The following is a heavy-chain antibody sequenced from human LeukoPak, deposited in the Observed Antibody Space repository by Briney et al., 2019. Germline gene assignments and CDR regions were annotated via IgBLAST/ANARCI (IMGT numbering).Heavy chain of an antibody. V-gene: IGHV1-69*01. CDR3: ARVAAEVVGVPGAIGFGWLRRDYYYMDV. CDR2: IIPVLSTA. D-gene: IGHD2-2*02. Sequence: SVKVSCKASGGTFSSYAISWVRQAPGQGLEWMGGIIPVLSTANYAQKFQDRVTITADESTSTTYMELSSLKSEDTAVYYCARVAAEVVGVPGAIGFGWLRRDYYYMDVWGKGTTVTVSS. J-gene: IGHJ6*03. CDR1: GGTFSSYA.